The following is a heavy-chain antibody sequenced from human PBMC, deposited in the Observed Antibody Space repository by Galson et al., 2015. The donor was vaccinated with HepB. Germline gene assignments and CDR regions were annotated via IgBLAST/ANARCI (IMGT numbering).Heavy chain of an antibody. D-gene: IGHD2-2*01. CDR3: VKDLGGLGEPAAKLLFDY. V-gene: IGHV3-64D*06. CDR2: ISSNGGST. Sequence: SLRLSCAASGFTFSSYAMHWVRQAPGKGLEYVSAISSNGGSTYYADSVKGRFTISRDNSKNTLYLQMSSRRAEDTAVYYCVKDLGGLGEPAAKLLFDYWGQVTLVTVSS. J-gene: IGHJ4*02. CDR1: GFTFSSYA.